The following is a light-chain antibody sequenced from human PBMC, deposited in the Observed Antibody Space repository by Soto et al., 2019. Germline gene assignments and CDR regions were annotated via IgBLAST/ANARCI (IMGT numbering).Light chain of an antibody. V-gene: IGLV2-14*01. CDR1: SNDIGTYEY. CDR2: GVN. J-gene: IGLJ1*01. Sequence: QSVLTRPASVSGSPGQSITISCTGSSNDIGTYEYVSWHQHHPGRAPKLIIFGVNDRPSGISDRFSGSKSGNTASLTIFGLQLEDEAVYYCSSYTTGSTLPWVFGTGTKVTVL. CDR3: SSYTTGSTLPWV.